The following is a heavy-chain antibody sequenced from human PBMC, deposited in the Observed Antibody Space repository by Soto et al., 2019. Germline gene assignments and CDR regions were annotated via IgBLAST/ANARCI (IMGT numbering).Heavy chain of an antibody. CDR3: AQYSSSSPYYYYYGMDA. D-gene: IGHD6-6*01. J-gene: IGHJ6*02. Sequence: PGGSLRLSCAASGFTFSSYEMNWVRQAPGKGLEWVSYISSSGSTIYYADSVKGRFTISRDNAKNSLYLQMNSLRAEDTAVYYCAQYSSSSPYYYYYGMDAWGQGTTVTVSS. CDR1: GFTFSSYE. V-gene: IGHV3-48*03. CDR2: ISSSGSTI.